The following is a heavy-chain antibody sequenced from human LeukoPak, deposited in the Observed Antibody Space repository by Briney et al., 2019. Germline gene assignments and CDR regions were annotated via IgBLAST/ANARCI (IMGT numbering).Heavy chain of an antibody. D-gene: IGHD1-26*01. CDR1: GGTFSSYA. CDR2: IIPIFGTA. CDR3: ARAPDGIVGARGAFDI. V-gene: IGHV1-69*13. J-gene: IGHJ3*02. Sequence: SVKVSCKASGGTFSSYAISWVRQAPGQGLEWMGGIIPIFGTANYAQKFQGRVTITADESTSTAYMELSSLRSEDTAVYYCARAPDGIVGARGAFDIWGQGTMVTVSS.